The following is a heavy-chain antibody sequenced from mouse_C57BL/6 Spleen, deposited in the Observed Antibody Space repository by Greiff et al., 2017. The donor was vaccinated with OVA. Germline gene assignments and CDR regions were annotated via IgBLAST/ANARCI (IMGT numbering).Heavy chain of an antibody. CDR3: ARRSLLYYAMDY. Sequence: EVKLVESGGDLVKPGGSLKLSCAASGFTFSSYGMSWVRQTPDKRLEWVATISSGGSYTYYPDSVKGRFTISRDNAKNTLYLQMSSLKSEDTAMYYCARRSLLYYAMDYWGQGTSVTVSS. CDR1: GFTFSSYG. CDR2: ISSGGSYT. J-gene: IGHJ4*01. V-gene: IGHV5-6*02. D-gene: IGHD2-10*01.